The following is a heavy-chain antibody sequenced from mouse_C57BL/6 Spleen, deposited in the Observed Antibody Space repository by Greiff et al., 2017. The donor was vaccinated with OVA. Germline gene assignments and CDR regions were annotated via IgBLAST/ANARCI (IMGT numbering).Heavy chain of an antibody. CDR3: AKSGVHYAMDD. CDR1: GFSLTSYG. D-gene: IGHD5-1*01. CDR2: IWGDGST. J-gene: IGHJ4*01. V-gene: IGHV2-3*01. Sequence: QVQLQQSGPGLVAPSQSLSITCTVSGFSLTSYGVSWVRQPPGKGLEWLGVIWGDGSTHSPSALISRLSISKENSKSQVFLKLNSLQTDDTATYYCAKSGVHYAMDDWGQGTSVTVSS.